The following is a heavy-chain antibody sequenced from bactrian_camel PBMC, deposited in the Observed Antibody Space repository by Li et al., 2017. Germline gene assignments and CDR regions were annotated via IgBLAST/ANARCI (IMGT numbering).Heavy chain of an antibody. J-gene: IGHJ4*01. V-gene: IGHV3-3*01. CDR3: AAEPYCTPLRGSIYFPTDYNY. CDR2: IGSGGDDT. CDR1: GYTYNRNC. D-gene: IGHD1*01. Sequence: HVQLVESGGGSVQAGGTLRLGCAASGYTYNRNCMAWFRQAPGKEREGVAIIGSGGDDTAYADSVKGRFTISQDKAKNMVHLQMNSLKPEDSGMYYCAAEPYCTPLRGSIYFPTDYNYSGQGTQVTVS.